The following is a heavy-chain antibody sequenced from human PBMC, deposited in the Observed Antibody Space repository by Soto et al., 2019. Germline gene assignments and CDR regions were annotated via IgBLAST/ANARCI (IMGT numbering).Heavy chain of an antibody. CDR2: VNHLETT. Sequence: SETLSLTCTVSGASITYGAYSWSWIRQTPGKGLEWIGYVNHLETTFYNPSFESRLTLSIDRTKNQFSLNLKSMSAADRAVYFCARGGGFDSFDYWGQGILVTVPQ. CDR1: GASITYGAYS. V-gene: IGHV4-30-2*01. CDR3: ARGGGFDSFDY. D-gene: IGHD3-10*01. J-gene: IGHJ4*02.